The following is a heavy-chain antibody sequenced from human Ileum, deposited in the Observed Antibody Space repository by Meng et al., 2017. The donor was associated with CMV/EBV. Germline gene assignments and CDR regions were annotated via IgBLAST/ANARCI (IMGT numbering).Heavy chain of an antibody. D-gene: IGHD3-22*01. CDR3: ARGGYYDSSGYYYFDY. CDR1: GSISSGDYY. V-gene: IGHV4-30-4*08. J-gene: IGHJ4*02. CDR2: IYYSGST. Sequence: GSISSGDYYWSWIRQPPGKGLEWIGYIYYSGSTYYNPSLKSRVTISVDTSKNQFSLKLSSVTAADTAVYYCARGGYYDSSGYYYFDYWGQGTLVTVSS.